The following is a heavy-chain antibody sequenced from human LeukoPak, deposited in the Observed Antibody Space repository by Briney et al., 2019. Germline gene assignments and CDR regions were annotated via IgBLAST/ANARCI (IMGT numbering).Heavy chain of an antibody. J-gene: IGHJ4*02. Sequence: GASVKVSCKTSGFTFTSYGISWVRQAPGQGLEWMGWISAYNDNTNSAQYLQDRITMTTDRSTYTAYLELSSLRSDDTAVYYCARDLGQLAVAGVDHWGQGTLVTVSS. CDR3: ARDLGQLAVAGVDH. V-gene: IGHV1-18*01. D-gene: IGHD6-6*01. CDR2: ISAYNDNT. CDR1: GFTFTSYG.